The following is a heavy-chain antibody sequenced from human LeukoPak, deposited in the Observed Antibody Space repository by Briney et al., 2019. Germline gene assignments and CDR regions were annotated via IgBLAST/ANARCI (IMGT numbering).Heavy chain of an antibody. D-gene: IGHD2-21*02. Sequence: GGSLRLSCAASGFTVSSNYMSWVRQAPGKGLEWVSVIYSGGRTYYADSVKGRFTISRDNSQNTLYLQMNSLRAEDTAVYYCAREGVTQPDYWGQGTLVTVSS. V-gene: IGHV3-53*01. CDR3: AREGVTQPDY. CDR2: IYSGGRT. CDR1: GFTVSSNY. J-gene: IGHJ4*02.